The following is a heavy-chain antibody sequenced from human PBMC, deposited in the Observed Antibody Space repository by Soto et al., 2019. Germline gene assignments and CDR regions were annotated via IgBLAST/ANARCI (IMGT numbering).Heavy chain of an antibody. D-gene: IGHD6-13*01. CDR2: IYHSGST. J-gene: IGHJ3*02. CDR1: GDSISSSNW. V-gene: IGHV4-4*02. Sequence: SETLYLTSAVSGDSISSSNWWTWVRQPPGKGLEWIGEIYHSGSTNYHPSLKSRVTISVDKSKNQFSLKLSSVTAADTAVYYCASVLIADADTRYAFSIWARGTTVT. CDR3: ASVLIADADTRYAFSI.